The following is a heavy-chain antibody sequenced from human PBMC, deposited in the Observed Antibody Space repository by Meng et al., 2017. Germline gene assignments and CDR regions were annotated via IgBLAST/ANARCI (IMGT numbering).Heavy chain of an antibody. V-gene: IGHV3-13*01. D-gene: IGHD6-19*01. CDR1: GFTFSSYD. J-gene: IGHJ6*02. Sequence: GESLKISCAASGFTFSSYDMHWVRQATGKGLEWVSAIGTAGGTYYPGSVKGRFTISRDNSKNTLYLQMNSLRAEDTALYHCARSSGWYSGGYYYGMDVWGQGTTVTVSS. CDR2: IGTAGGT. CDR3: ARSSGWYSGGYYYGMDV.